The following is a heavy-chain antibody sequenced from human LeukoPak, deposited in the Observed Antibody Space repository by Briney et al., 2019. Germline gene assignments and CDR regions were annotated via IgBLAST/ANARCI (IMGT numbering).Heavy chain of an antibody. J-gene: IGHJ4*02. CDR3: AKEHIVVVPAAIPHFDY. Sequence: PRGSLRLSCAASGFTFSSYAMSWVRQAPGKGLEWVSAISDSGGSTYYADSVKGRFTISRDNSKNTLYLQMNSLRAEDTAVYYCAKEHIVVVPAAIPHFDYWGQGTLVTVSS. D-gene: IGHD2-2*01. V-gene: IGHV3-23*01. CDR1: GFTFSSYA. CDR2: ISDSGGST.